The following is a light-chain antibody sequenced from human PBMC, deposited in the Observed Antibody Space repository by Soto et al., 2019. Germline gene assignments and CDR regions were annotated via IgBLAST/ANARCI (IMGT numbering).Light chain of an antibody. CDR1: SSDVGYYNY. V-gene: IGLV2-14*01. Sequence: QSALTQPASVSGSPGQSITISCTGTSSDVGYYNYVSWYQQHPGKAPKLMIYDVINRPSGVSNRFSGSKSGNTASLTISGLQAEDEADDYCRSYTSSSTYVFGPGTKLTVL. CDR3: RSYTSSSTYV. CDR2: DVI. J-gene: IGLJ1*01.